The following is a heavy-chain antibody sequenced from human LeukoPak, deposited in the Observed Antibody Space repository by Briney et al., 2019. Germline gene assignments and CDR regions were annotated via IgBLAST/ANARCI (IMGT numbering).Heavy chain of an antibody. V-gene: IGHV4-59*02. CDR2: VYYSGST. CDR1: GGSVSGYY. Sequence: SETLSLTCVVSGGSVSGYYWGWIRQPPGRGLEWIGYVYYSGSTNYNPSFKSRITISVDTSRNQFSLQLSSVTAADTAVYYCARVHRYCSGGACYVLDNWGQGTLVAVSS. CDR3: ARVHRYCSGGACYVLDN. J-gene: IGHJ4*02. D-gene: IGHD2-15*01.